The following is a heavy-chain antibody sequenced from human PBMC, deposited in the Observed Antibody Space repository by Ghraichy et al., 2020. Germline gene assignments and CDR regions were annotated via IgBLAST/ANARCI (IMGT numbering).Heavy chain of an antibody. CDR3: WGGGYGMDV. CDR1: GFIFSSYG. CDR2: ISYDGSNQ. V-gene: IGHV3-30*03. Sequence: GGSLRLSCAASGFIFSSYGMHWVRQAPGKGLEWVAVISYDGSNQYYGDSVKGRFTISRDNSKNTLYLQMNSLRVEDTAVYYCWGGGYGMDVWGQGTTVTVSS. J-gene: IGHJ6*02. D-gene: IGHD2-15*01.